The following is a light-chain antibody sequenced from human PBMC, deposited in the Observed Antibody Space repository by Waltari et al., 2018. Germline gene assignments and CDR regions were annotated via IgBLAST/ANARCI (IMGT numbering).Light chain of an antibody. CDR1: SSDVGAYDY. CDR2: GVY. V-gene: IGLV2-11*01. J-gene: IGLJ3*02. CDR3: CSYANAKWV. Sequence: QSVLTQPRSVSGSPGQSVAISCTGTSSDVGAYDYVSWYQQYPGKAPKVMIYGVYKRPSGVPVRFSGSKSGNTASLTISGLQAGDEADYYCCSYANAKWVFGGGTRLTVL.